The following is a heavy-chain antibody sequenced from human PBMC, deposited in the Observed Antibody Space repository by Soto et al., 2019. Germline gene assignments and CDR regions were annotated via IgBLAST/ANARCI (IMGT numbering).Heavy chain of an antibody. V-gene: IGHV3-30-3*01. Sequence: QVQLVESGGGVVKPGRSLRLSCAASGFTFSIYAMHWVRQAPGKGLEWVAVISYDGSNKYYADSVKGRFTISRDNSKNTVYLQMNSLRAEDSAVYYCAREYSDGWFDPWGQGTLVTVSS. CDR2: ISYDGSNK. J-gene: IGHJ5*02. CDR3: AREYSDGWFDP. D-gene: IGHD2-21*01. CDR1: GFTFSIYA.